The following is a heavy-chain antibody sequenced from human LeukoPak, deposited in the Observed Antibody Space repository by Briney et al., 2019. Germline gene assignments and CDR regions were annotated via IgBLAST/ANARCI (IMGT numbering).Heavy chain of an antibody. Sequence: SETLSLTCAVSGGSISSYYWSWIRQPPGKGLEWIGYIYYSGSTNYNPSLKSRVTISVDTSKNQFSLKLSSVTAADTAVYYCARGGYYDRKFDYWGQGTLVTVSS. CDR2: IYYSGST. CDR1: GGSISSYY. CDR3: ARGGYYDRKFDY. V-gene: IGHV4-59*01. J-gene: IGHJ4*02. D-gene: IGHD3-22*01.